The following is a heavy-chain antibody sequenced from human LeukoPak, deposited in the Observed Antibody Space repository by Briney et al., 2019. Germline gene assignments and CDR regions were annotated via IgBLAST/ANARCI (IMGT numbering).Heavy chain of an antibody. CDR3: ARLYCSGGSCYAGFDP. V-gene: IGHV1-2*02. Sequence: ASVKVSCKASGYTFTGYYMHWVRQAPGQGLEWMGWINPNSGGTNYAQKFQGRVTMTRDTSISTAYMELSRLRSDDTAVYYCARLYCSGGSCYAGFDPWGQGTLVTVSS. D-gene: IGHD2-15*01. CDR2: INPNSGGT. CDR1: GYTFTGYY. J-gene: IGHJ5*02.